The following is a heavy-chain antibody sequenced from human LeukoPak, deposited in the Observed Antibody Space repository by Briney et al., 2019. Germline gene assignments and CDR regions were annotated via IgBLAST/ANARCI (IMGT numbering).Heavy chain of an antibody. CDR2: IYYSGST. CDR1: GGSISSYY. D-gene: IGHD2-21*01. V-gene: IGHV4-59*01. Sequence: SETLSLTCTVSGGSISSYYWNWIRQPSGKGLEWNWYIYYSGSTNYNPSLTSGVTISVDTCKNQVSPKLSSVTAADTAVYYCAREVVSARLSSSMDVWGKGTTVTISS. CDR3: AREVVSARLSSSMDV. J-gene: IGHJ6*03.